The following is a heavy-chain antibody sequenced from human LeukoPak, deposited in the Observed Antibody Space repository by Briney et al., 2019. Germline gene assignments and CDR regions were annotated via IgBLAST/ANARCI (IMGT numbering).Heavy chain of an antibody. J-gene: IGHJ4*02. CDR3: ARSRGSGSFFDY. Sequence: PGGSLRLSCAESGFTFSSYGMHWVRQAPGKGLEWVAVIWYDGSNKYYADSVKGRFTISRDNSKNTLYLQMNSLRAEDTAVYYCARSRGSGSFFDYWGQGTLVTVSS. D-gene: IGHD3-10*01. CDR1: GFTFSSYG. CDR2: IWYDGSNK. V-gene: IGHV3-33*01.